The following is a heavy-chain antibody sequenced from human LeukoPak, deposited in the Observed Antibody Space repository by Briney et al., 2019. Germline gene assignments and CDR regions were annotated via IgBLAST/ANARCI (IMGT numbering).Heavy chain of an antibody. D-gene: IGHD4-17*01. Sequence: GGSLRLSCAASGFTFSSYWMSWVRQAPGKGLEWVSSITRDSIYTFYADSVKGRFTISRDDAKNSLSLQMNSLRAEDTAVYYCARDPYNGYYGDDYYYYMDVWGKGTTVTISS. V-gene: IGHV3-21*01. CDR3: ARDPYNGYYGDDYYYYMDV. CDR1: GFTFSSYW. J-gene: IGHJ6*03. CDR2: ITRDSIYT.